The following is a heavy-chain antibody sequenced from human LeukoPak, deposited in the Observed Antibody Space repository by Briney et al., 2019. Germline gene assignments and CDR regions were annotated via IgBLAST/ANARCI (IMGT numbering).Heavy chain of an antibody. CDR2: VFNTGTT. Sequence: SETLSLTCSVSGGSISSYYWNWIRQPAGKGLEWIGRVFNTGTTNYNPSLKSRVTMSLDTSMSQFSLSLSFVTAADTAIYWCARSGDFYFGMDIWGQGTTVTVSS. J-gene: IGHJ6*02. CDR1: GGSISSYY. V-gene: IGHV4-4*07. CDR3: ARSGDFYFGMDI. D-gene: IGHD2-15*01.